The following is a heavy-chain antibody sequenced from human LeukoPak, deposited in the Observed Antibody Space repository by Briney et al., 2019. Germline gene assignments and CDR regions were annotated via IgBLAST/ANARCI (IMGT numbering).Heavy chain of an antibody. J-gene: IGHJ4*02. CDR3: ARETYGDDSFDY. Sequence: GGSLRLSCAASGFTFSTYSMNWVRQAPGKGLEWVSVIYSGGSTYYADSVKGRFTISRDNSKNTLYLQMNSLRAEDTAVYYCARETYGDDSFDYWGQGTLVTVSS. CDR2: IYSGGST. D-gene: IGHD4-17*01. V-gene: IGHV3-53*01. CDR1: GFTFSTYS.